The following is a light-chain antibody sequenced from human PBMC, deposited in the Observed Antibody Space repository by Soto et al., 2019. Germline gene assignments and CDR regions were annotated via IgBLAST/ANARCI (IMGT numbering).Light chain of an antibody. CDR1: QRLTSTY. CDR3: QQYGTSPFT. CDR2: GSS. V-gene: IGKV3-20*01. Sequence: EIVLTHSTGTLSLSPGERAPLSCRASQRLTSTYVAWYPQKPGQAPRLLTHGSSSRATGVPDRFSGRGSGTTFTLVISRLEPEDFAVYYCQQYGTSPFTFGQGTKVDIK. J-gene: IGKJ2*01.